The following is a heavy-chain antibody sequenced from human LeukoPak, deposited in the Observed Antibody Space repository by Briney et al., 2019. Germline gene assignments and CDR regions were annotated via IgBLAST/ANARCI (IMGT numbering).Heavy chain of an antibody. Sequence: PSETLSLTCSVSGGSISTTYYWTWIRQTPAKGLEWIGYISYSGNTHYNPSLKSRVTISVDTSKNQFSLKLSSVTAADTAVYYCARAAYDFWSGYPDAFDIWGQGTMVTVSS. D-gene: IGHD3-3*01. CDR1: GGSISTTYY. V-gene: IGHV4-59*12. J-gene: IGHJ3*02. CDR3: ARAAYDFWSGYPDAFDI. CDR2: ISYSGNT.